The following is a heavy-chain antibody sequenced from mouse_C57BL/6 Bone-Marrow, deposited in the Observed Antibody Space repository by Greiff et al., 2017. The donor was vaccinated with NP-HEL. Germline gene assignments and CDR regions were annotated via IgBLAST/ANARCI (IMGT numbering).Heavy chain of an antibody. CDR3: AIGTDYYGSSYYAMDY. V-gene: IGHV1-74*01. CDR1: GYTFTSYW. D-gene: IGHD1-1*01. CDR2: IHPSDSDT. J-gene: IGHJ4*01. Sequence: VQLQQPGAELVKPGASVKVSCKASGYTFTSYWMHWVKQRPGQGLEWIGRIHPSDSDTNYNQKFKGKATLTVDKSSSTAYMQLSSLTSEDSAVYYCAIGTDYYGSSYYAMDYWGQGTSVTVSS.